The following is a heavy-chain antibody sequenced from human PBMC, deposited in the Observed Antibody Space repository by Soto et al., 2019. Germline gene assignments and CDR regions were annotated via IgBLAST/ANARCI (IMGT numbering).Heavy chain of an antibody. Sequence: QVQLQESGPGLVKPSETLSLTCTVSGGSISSYYWSWIRQPPGKGLEWIGYIYYSGSTNYNPSLKSRVTISVDTSKNQFSLKLSSVTAADTAVYYCARRGFSDFWSGYYAPYWYFDLWGRGTLVTVSS. CDR3: ARRGFSDFWSGYYAPYWYFDL. J-gene: IGHJ2*01. CDR1: GGSISSYY. D-gene: IGHD3-3*01. CDR2: IYYSGST. V-gene: IGHV4-59*08.